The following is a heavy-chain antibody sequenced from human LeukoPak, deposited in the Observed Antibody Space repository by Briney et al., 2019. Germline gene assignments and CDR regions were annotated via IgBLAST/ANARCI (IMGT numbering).Heavy chain of an antibody. CDR1: GGSINSYY. V-gene: IGHV4-59*01. Sequence: SETLSLTCTVSGGSINSYYWSWIRQPPGKGLEWIGYIYYSGSTNYNPSLKSRVTISVDTSKNQFSLRLSSVTAADTAVYYCARDRYYYDSSGKFDYWGQGTLVTVSS. CDR2: IYYSGST. CDR3: ARDRYYYDSSGKFDY. J-gene: IGHJ4*02. D-gene: IGHD3-22*01.